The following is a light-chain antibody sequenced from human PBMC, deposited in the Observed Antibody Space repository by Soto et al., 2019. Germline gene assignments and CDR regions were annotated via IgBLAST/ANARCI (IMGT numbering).Light chain of an antibody. V-gene: IGLV1-44*01. CDR1: SSNIGSNT. CDR2: SNN. Sequence: QPVLTQPPSASGTPGQRGTIASSGISSNIGSNTVNWYQQLPGPAPKHLIYSNNQRASGVPDRFSGSKSGTSSSLAISGLQSEDEADYYCAAWEDSLNGTVFGGGTKLTVL. CDR3: AAWEDSLNGTV. J-gene: IGLJ2*01.